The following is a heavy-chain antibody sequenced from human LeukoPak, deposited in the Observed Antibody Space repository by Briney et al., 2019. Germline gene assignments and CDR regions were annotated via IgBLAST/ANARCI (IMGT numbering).Heavy chain of an antibody. J-gene: IGHJ4*02. CDR1: GFTFSSSW. D-gene: IGHD3-3*01. CDR3: ARDRGYDFWSGPDY. V-gene: IGHV3-20*04. CDR2: LSWNGGST. Sequence: GGSLRLSCAASGFTFSSSWMHWVRQVPGEGLVWVSGLSWNGGSTGYADSVKGRFTISRDNAKNSLYLQMNSLRAEDTALYYCARDRGYDFWSGPDYWGQGTLVTVSS.